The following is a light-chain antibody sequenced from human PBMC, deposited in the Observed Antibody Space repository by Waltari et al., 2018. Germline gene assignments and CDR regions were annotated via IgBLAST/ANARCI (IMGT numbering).Light chain of an antibody. CDR2: ENN. Sequence: QSVLTQPPSASGTPGQRVTISCSGSSSNIGSYYVSWYQQLPGTAPKLLISENNRRPAGGPDRFSGSKSGTSAALAISGLRSEDEADYYCATWADRLSGRVFGGGTKLTVL. J-gene: IGLJ3*02. V-gene: IGLV1-47*01. CDR3: ATWADRLSGRV. CDR1: SSNIGSYY.